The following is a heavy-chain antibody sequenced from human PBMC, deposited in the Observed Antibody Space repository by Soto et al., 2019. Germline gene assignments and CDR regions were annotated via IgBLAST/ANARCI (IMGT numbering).Heavy chain of an antibody. CDR2: ISYDGSNK. Sequence: QVQLVESGGGVVQPWRYLRLSCAASGFTFLSYGMHCVRQAPGKGLEWVAVISYDGSNKYYADSVKGRFTISRDNSKNTLYLKMNSLRAEDTSVYYCAKGSQDYDILTGYSWYYYYGMDVCCQGTTDTVSS. D-gene: IGHD3-9*01. J-gene: IGHJ6*02. V-gene: IGHV3-30*18. CDR3: AKGSQDYDILTGYSWYYYYGMDV. CDR1: GFTFLSYG.